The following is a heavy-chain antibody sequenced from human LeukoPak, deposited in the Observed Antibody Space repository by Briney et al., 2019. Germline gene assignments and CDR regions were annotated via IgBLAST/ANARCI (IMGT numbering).Heavy chain of an antibody. CDR1: GGSISSYY. V-gene: IGHV4-59*01. J-gene: IGHJ4*02. CDR3: ARGQEKDYFDY. D-gene: IGHD5-24*01. CDR2: IYDSGTT. Sequence: SETLSLTCTVSGGSISSYYWSWLRQPPGKGLEWIGFIYDSGTTNCNPSLKSRVTISVDTSRNQFSLEVTSVTAADTALYYCARGQEKDYFDYWGQGTLVTVSS.